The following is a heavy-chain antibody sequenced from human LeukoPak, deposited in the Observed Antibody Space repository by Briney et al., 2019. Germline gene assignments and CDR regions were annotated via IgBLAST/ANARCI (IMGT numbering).Heavy chain of an antibody. CDR1: GFPFSSYA. V-gene: IGHV3-64*01. Sequence: GGSLRLSCPASGFPFSSYAMHWVRQAPGKGLEYVSASSNGGSTSYANSVKGRFTISRDNSKNTLYLQMGSLRAEDMAVYYCARSSIVVVSILDYWGQGTLVTVSS. CDR3: ARSSIVVVSILDY. J-gene: IGHJ4*02. CDR2: SSNGGST. D-gene: IGHD2-2*01.